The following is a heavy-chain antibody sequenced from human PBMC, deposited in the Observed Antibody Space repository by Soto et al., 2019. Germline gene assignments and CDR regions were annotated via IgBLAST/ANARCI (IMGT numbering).Heavy chain of an antibody. CDR2: ISSSSSYI. V-gene: IGHV3-21*01. Sequence: EVQLVESGGGLVKPGGSLRLSCAASGFTFSSYSMNWVRQAPGKGLEWVSSISSSSSYIYYADSVKGRFTISRDNAKNSLYLQTNSLRAEDTAVYYCARHRSTSSSSSFDLWGRGTLVTVSS. D-gene: IGHD6-6*01. J-gene: IGHJ2*01. CDR3: ARHRSTSSSSSFDL. CDR1: GFTFSSYS.